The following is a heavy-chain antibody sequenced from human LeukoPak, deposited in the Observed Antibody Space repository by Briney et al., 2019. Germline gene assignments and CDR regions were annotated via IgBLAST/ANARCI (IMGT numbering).Heavy chain of an antibody. J-gene: IGHJ4*02. D-gene: IGHD2-2*02. CDR1: GGSISSGDYY. CDR2: IYYSGST. V-gene: IGHV4-30-4*08. Sequence: PSQTLSLTCTVSGGSISSGDYYWSWIRQPPGKGLEWIGYIYYSGSTYYNPSLKSRVTISVDTSKNQFSLKLSSVTAADTAVYYCARTAIRERKYCSSTSCYTGGYYFDYWGQGTLVTVSS. CDR3: ARTAIRERKYCSSTSCYTGGYYFDY.